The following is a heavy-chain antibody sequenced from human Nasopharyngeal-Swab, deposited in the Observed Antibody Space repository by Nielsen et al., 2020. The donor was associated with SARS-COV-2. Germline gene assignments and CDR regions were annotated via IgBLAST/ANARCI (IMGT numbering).Heavy chain of an antibody. CDR2: IHHSGIT. CDR3: VRHKENSGWCFQH. CDR1: GGPFSSEIW. D-gene: IGHD6-19*01. V-gene: IGHV4-4*02. Sequence: GSLRLSCAVSGGPFSSEIWWSWVRQPPGKGLEWIGQIHHSGITNYNPSVKSRVIISLDKSKSQFSLKVTSVTAADTAVYYCVRHKENSGWCFQHWGQGTLVTVSS. J-gene: IGHJ1*01.